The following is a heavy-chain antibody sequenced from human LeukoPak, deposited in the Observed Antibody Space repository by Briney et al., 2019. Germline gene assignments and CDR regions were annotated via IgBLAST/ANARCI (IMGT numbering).Heavy chain of an antibody. CDR2: ISYDGSNK. J-gene: IGHJ3*02. CDR1: GFTFSSYG. CDR3: AKGLVPAAIGHVGDAFDI. Sequence: GGSLRLSCAASGFTFSSYGMHWVRQAPGKGLEWVAVISYDGSNKYYADSVKGRFTISRDNSKNTLYLQMNSLRAEDTAVYYCAKGLVPAAIGHVGDAFDIWGQGTMVTVSS. V-gene: IGHV3-30*18. D-gene: IGHD2-2*02.